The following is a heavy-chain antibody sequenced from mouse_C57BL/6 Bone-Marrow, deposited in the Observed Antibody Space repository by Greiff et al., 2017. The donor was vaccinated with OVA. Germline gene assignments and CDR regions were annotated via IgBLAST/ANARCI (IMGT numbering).Heavy chain of an antibody. Sequence: DVQLQESGPGLVKPSQSLSLTCSVTGYSITSGYYWNWIRQFPGNKLEWMGYISYDGSNNYNPSLKNRISITRDASKNQFFLKLNSVTTEDTATYYGASGYYGSSHWYFDVWGTGTTVTVSS. CDR3: ASGYYGSSHWYFDV. J-gene: IGHJ1*03. CDR2: ISYDGSN. D-gene: IGHD1-1*01. V-gene: IGHV3-6*01. CDR1: GYSITSGYY.